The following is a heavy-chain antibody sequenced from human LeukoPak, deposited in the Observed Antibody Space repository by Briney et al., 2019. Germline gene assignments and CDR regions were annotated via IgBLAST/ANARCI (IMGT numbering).Heavy chain of an antibody. CDR3: AKDVGKWESLHFFDY. J-gene: IGHJ4*02. Sequence: GGSLRLSCAASGLTFSNYAMSWVRQAPGKGLEWVSGISSSGGSTYYADSVTGRFTISRDNSRNTLYLQMNSLRGDDTAVYYCAKDVGKWESLHFFDYWGQGTLVTVSS. V-gene: IGHV3-23*01. CDR2: ISSSGGST. CDR1: GLTFSNYA. D-gene: IGHD1-26*01.